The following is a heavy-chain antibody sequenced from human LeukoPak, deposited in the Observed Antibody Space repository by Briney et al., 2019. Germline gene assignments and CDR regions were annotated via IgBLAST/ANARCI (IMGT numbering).Heavy chain of an antibody. CDR2: IIPIFDTP. V-gene: IGHV1-69*01. Sequence: ASVEVSFKASGGTFNSYTFSWVRQAPGQGHEWMGGIIPIFDTPNYAQKFQGRITISADGSTRTVYMELNNLRSEDTAVYYCARDRVEYSLRDSDFYSDMDVWGQGTTVTVSS. D-gene: IGHD2-15*01. J-gene: IGHJ6*02. CDR3: ARDRVEYSLRDSDFYSDMDV. CDR1: GGTFNSYT.